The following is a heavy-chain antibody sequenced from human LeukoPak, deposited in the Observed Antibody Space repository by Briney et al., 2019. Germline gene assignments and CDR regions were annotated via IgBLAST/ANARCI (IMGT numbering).Heavy chain of an antibody. V-gene: IGHV4-59*01. CDR2: IYYSGST. CDR1: GVSISTYY. Sequence: PSETLSLTCTVSGVSISTYYWSWIRQPPGKGLEWIGYIYYSGSTNYNPSLKSRVTISVDTSKNQFPLKLSSVTAADTAVYYCARGRGYDILTGYYSYYFDYWGQGTLVTVSS. D-gene: IGHD3-9*01. CDR3: ARGRGYDILTGYYSYYFDY. J-gene: IGHJ4*02.